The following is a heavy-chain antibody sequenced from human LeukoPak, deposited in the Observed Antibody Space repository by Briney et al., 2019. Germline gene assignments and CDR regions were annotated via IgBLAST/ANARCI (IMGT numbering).Heavy chain of an antibody. CDR1: GFTFRAYV. V-gene: IGHV3-23*01. J-gene: IGHJ4*02. CDR2: ISGSGVSA. CDR3: AKRRSGSSCWFPFDS. D-gene: IGHD6-19*01. Sequence: GGSLSLSCVASGFTFRAYVMAWVRQAPGKGLEWVSGISGSGVSAYYGDSVKGRFTISRDNPKNTVYLQMDSLRAEDTAVYYCAKRRSGSSCWFPFDSWGQGTLVTVSS.